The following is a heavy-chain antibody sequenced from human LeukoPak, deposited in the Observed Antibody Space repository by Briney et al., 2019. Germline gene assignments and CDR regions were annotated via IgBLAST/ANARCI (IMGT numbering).Heavy chain of an antibody. CDR3: ASYDSQALTSDY. D-gene: IGHD5-12*01. CDR1: GGSISSSSYY. CDR2: IYYSGST. Sequence: SETLSLTCTVSGGSISSSSYYWGWIRQPPGKGLEWIGSIYYSGSTYYNPSLKSRVTISVDTSKNQFSLKLSSVTAADTAVYYCASYDSQALTSDYWGQGTLVTVSS. J-gene: IGHJ4*02. V-gene: IGHV4-39*01.